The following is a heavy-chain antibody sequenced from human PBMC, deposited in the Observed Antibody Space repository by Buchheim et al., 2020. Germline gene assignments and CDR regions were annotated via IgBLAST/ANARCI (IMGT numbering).Heavy chain of an antibody. J-gene: IGHJ4*02. D-gene: IGHD3-3*01. CDR3: ARDTTIFGVASHFDC. Sequence: QVQLVESGGGVVQPGRSLRLSCAASGFTFSRYAMHWVRQAPGKGLEWVALISYDGSNKYYADSVKGRFTISRDNSKNTLSLQMNSVRADDTAVYYCARDTTIFGVASHFDCWGQGTL. CDR1: GFTFSRYA. V-gene: IGHV3-30*03. CDR2: ISYDGSNK.